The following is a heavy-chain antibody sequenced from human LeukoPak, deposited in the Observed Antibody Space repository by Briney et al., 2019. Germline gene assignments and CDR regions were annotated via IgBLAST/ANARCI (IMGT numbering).Heavy chain of an antibody. D-gene: IGHD3-10*01. CDR2: TSSDLNVK. CDR3: AREGYYGSGSPPSLYFDY. V-gene: IGHV3-30*03. J-gene: IGHJ4*02. CDR1: GFTFSSSA. Sequence: GGSLRLSCAASGFTFSSSAMSWVRQAPGKGLEWVAVTSSDLNVKLYADSVKGRFTISRDNSRSTLYLQMNSLRPEDTAIYYCAREGYYGSGSPPSLYFDYWGQGTLVTVSS.